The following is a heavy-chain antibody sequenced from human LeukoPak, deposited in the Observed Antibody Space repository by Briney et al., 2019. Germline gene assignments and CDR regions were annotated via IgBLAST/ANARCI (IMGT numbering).Heavy chain of an antibody. D-gene: IGHD6-13*01. CDR2: ISGSGGST. CDR1: GFSVNSYY. Sequence: GGSLRLSCAASGFSVNSYYMSWVRQAPGKGLEWVSAISGSGGSTYYADSVKGRFTISRDNSKNTLYLQMNSLRAEDTAVYYCAKTDYSISCQFDYWGQGTLVTVSS. J-gene: IGHJ4*02. V-gene: IGHV3-23*01. CDR3: AKTDYSISCQFDY.